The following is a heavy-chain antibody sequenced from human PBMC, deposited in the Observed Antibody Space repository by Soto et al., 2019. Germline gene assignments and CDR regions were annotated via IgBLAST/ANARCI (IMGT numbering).Heavy chain of an antibody. CDR3: TRLISAAQDY. CDR1: GFVFKDSS. D-gene: IGHD3-10*01. Sequence: EVMLVESGGGLVQPGGSLKLSCAASGFVFKDSSIHWVRQASGKGLEWVGRIRDRAFSYATAYAASVKGRFTISRDDSTNTAYLQMNSLKTEETAIYYCTRLISAAQDYWGQGTLVTVSS. V-gene: IGHV3-73*01. J-gene: IGHJ4*02. CDR2: IRDRAFSYAT.